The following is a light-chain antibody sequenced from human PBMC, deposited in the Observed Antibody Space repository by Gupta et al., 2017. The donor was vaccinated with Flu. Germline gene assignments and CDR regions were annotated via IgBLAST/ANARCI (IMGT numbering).Light chain of an antibody. CDR3: QHRSNWPIT. CDR1: QSVSSY. V-gene: IGKV3-11*01. Sequence: DIVFTQSTATLSLSPGERALLSCTASQSVSSYLAWYRQKPGQAPRLLIYDTSNRATGIPDRFSGSGYGTDFTLTISSLEPEDFAVYYCQHRSNWPITFGQGTRLEIK. CDR2: DTS. J-gene: IGKJ5*01.